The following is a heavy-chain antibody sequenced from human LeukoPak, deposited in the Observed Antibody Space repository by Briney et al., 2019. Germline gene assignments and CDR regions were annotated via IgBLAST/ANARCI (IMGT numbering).Heavy chain of an antibody. J-gene: IGHJ4*02. CDR1: GYSRTELS. CDR2: FDPEDGET. Sequence: ASVTDSLKVPGYSRTELSMHWVRQAPGKGLEWMGGFDPEDGETIYAQKFQGRVTMTEDTSTDTAYMELRSLRSEDTAVYYCATELMCADDCKLHYWGQGTRLTVSS. D-gene: IGHD2-21*02. V-gene: IGHV1-24*01. CDR3: ATELMCADDCKLHY.